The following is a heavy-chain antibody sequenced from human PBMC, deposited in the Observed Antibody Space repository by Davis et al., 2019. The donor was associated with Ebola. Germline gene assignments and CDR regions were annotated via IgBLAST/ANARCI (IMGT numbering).Heavy chain of an antibody. CDR1: GGSISSYY. J-gene: IGHJ5*02. D-gene: IGHD7-27*01. CDR2: IYYSGSP. CDR3: ARLNWVGSWFDP. Sequence: SETLSLTCTVSGGSISSYYWSWIRQPPGKGLEWIGYIYYSGSPNYHPSLKSRVTISVDTSKNQFSLKLSSVTAADTAVYYCARLNWVGSWFDPWGQGTLVTVSS. V-gene: IGHV4-59*08.